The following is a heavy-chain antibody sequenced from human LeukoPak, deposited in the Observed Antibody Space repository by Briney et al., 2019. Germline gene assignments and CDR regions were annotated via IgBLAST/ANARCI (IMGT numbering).Heavy chain of an antibody. Sequence: HPGGSLRLSCAASGFTFSSYAMSWVRQAPGKGLEWVSAISGSGGSTYYADSVKGRFTISRDNSKNTLYLQMNSLRAEDTAVYYCARDNRLGVDAFDIWGQGTMVTVSS. CDR3: ARDNRLGVDAFDI. V-gene: IGHV3-23*01. D-gene: IGHD1-14*01. CDR1: GFTFSSYA. J-gene: IGHJ3*02. CDR2: ISGSGGST.